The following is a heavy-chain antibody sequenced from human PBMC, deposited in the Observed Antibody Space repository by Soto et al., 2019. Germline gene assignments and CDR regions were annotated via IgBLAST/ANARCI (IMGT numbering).Heavy chain of an antibody. J-gene: IGHJ4*02. CDR2: IYYSGST. D-gene: IGHD6-13*01. CDR1: GSTLSSRY. V-gene: IGHV4-59*11. CDR3: ARANIGIAATGTRPRELDE. Sequence: SRTRPASGSTLSSRYGSVVHRPRVQALEWIGYIYYSGSTNYNPSLKSRVTISVDTSKNQFYLKLSSVTAADTAVYYCARANIGIAATGTRPRELDEWGPGTMV.